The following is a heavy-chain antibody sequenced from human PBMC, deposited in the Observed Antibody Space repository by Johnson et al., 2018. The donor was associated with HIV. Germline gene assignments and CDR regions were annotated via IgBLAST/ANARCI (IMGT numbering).Heavy chain of an antibody. J-gene: IGHJ3*02. CDR3: AREMGREDDAFDI. Sequence: VQLVESGGGLVQPGGSLRLSCEASGFTVSITYMSWVRQAPGKGLEWVSLIYSGGSTYYADSVKGRFTISRDNSKNTLYLQINSLRAEDTAVYYCAREMGREDDAFDIWGQGTMVTVSS. CDR2: IYSGGST. CDR1: GFTVSITY. D-gene: IGHD1-26*01. V-gene: IGHV3-66*01.